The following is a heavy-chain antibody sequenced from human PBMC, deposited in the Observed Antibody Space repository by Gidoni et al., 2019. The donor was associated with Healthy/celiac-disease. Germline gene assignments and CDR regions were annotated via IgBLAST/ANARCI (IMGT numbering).Heavy chain of an antibody. J-gene: IGHJ5*02. Sequence: EVQLVESGGGLVKPGGSLRLSCAASGFTFSNAWMSWVRQAPGKGLEWVGRIKSKTDGGTTDYAAPVKGRFTISRDDSKNTLYLQMNSLKTEDTAVYYCTTDLVFLRPQFNSVHPWGQGTLVTVSS. CDR3: TTDLVFLRPQFNSVHP. CDR1: GFTFSNAW. CDR2: IKSKTDGGTT. D-gene: IGHD3-3*01. V-gene: IGHV3-15*01.